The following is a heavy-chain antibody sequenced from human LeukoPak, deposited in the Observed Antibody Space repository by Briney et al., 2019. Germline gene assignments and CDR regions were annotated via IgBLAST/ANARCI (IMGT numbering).Heavy chain of an antibody. J-gene: IGHJ4*02. CDR1: GASISTYY. CDR2: IYSSGSA. CDR3: AREGPSGYNYGLYYFDY. V-gene: IGHV4-4*07. D-gene: IGHD5-18*01. Sequence: SETLSLTCTVSGASISTYYWSWIRQPAGKGLEWIGRIYSSGSANYNPSRKSRITMSVDTSKNQFSLKVSSVTAADTAVYYCAREGPSGYNYGLYYFDYWGQGTLVTVSS.